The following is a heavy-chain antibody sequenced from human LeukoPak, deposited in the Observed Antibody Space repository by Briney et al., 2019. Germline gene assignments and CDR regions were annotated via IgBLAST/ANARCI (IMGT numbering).Heavy chain of an antibody. V-gene: IGHV3-23*01. D-gene: IGHD2-8*02. CDR2: ISGSSDST. CDR3: AKDRTDRGY. J-gene: IGHJ4*02. CDR1: GFTFSSYA. Sequence: PSGGSLRLSCAASGFTFSSYAMNWVRQAPGKGLGWVSAISGSSDSTYYADSVKDRFTISRDNSKNTLYLQMNSLSAEDTAVYYCAKDRTDRGYWGQGTLVTVSS.